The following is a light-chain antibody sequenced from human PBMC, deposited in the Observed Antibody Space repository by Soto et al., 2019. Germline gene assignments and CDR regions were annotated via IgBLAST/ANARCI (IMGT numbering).Light chain of an antibody. J-gene: IGLJ1*01. Sequence: QSALTQPASVSASPGQSITISCTGTSSDIGDYDYVSWYQQHPGKAPKLIIYEVINRPSGVSDRFSGSKSGNTASLTISGLQSEDEADYYCTSYTTINTYIFVTGTKLTVL. CDR1: SSDIGDYDY. V-gene: IGLV2-14*01. CDR2: EVI. CDR3: TSYTTINTYI.